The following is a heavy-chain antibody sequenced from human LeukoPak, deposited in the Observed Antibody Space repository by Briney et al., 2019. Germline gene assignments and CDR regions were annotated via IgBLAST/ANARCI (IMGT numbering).Heavy chain of an antibody. Sequence: ASVKVSCKASGYTFTGYYMHWVRQAPGQGLEWMGRINPNSGGTNYAQKFQGRVTMTRATSISTAYMELSRLRSDDTAVYYCARGLELMISYYYYYMDVWGKGTTVTVSS. J-gene: IGHJ6*03. CDR1: GYTFTGYY. V-gene: IGHV1-2*06. CDR2: INPNSGGT. D-gene: IGHD1-7*01. CDR3: ARGLELMISYYYYYMDV.